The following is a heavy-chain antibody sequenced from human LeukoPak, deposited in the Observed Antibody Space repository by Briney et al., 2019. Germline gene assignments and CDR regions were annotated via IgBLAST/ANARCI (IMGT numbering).Heavy chain of an antibody. CDR1: RYSISRGYY. CDR2: VYRSGNT. J-gene: IGHJ4*02. CDR3: ARHADYYESTSYFWDY. Sequence: PSETLSLTCTVSRYSISRGYYWGWIRQPPGQGLEWIGSVYRSGNTYYNSSLKSRVTISVDTSKNQFSLKLTSVTVADTAVYYCARHADYYESTSYFWDYWGQGTLVTVSS. V-gene: IGHV4-38-2*02. D-gene: IGHD3-22*01.